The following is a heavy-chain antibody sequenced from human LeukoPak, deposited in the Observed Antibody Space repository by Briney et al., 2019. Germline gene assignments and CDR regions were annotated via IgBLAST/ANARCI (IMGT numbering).Heavy chain of an antibody. CDR3: AKLLVGVAGAGNLDY. D-gene: IGHD6-13*01. CDR1: GFTFSGYV. CDR2: ISNSGDST. Sequence: GGSLRLSCVASGFTFSGYVMTWVRQAPGMGLEWVSGISNSGDSTYYADSVKGRFTISRDNSKNTLYLEMNSLRAEDTAVYYCAKLLVGVAGAGNLDYWGQGTLVTVSS. V-gene: IGHV3-23*01. J-gene: IGHJ4*02.